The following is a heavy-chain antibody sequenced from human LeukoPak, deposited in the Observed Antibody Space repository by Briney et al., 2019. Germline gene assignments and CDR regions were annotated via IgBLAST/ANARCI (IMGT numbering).Heavy chain of an antibody. Sequence: ASVKVSCKASGYTFTNHYMHWVRQAPGQGLEWLGLISPSGDKTWNAQKFQGRVTMTEDTSTDTAYMELSSLRSEDTAVYYCATRRTYYDILTNWFDPWGQGTLVTVSS. J-gene: IGHJ5*02. D-gene: IGHD3-9*01. V-gene: IGHV1-46*01. CDR3: ATRRTYYDILTNWFDP. CDR2: ISPSGDKT. CDR1: GYTFTNHY.